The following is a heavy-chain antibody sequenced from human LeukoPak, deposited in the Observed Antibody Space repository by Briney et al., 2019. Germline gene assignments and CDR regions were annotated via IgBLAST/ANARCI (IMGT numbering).Heavy chain of an antibody. CDR3: ARLAPVDYCSGTRCYNSYYFDY. Sequence: SGTLSLTCAVSGGSISSSIWWTWVRQPPGKGLEWIGEIYHSESTNSNPSLKSRVTISVDKSKNQFSLKLTSVTAADTAVYYCARLAPVDYCSGTRCYNSYYFDYWGQGTLVTVSS. CDR1: GGSISSSIW. D-gene: IGHD2-15*01. V-gene: IGHV4-4*02. J-gene: IGHJ4*02. CDR2: IYHSEST.